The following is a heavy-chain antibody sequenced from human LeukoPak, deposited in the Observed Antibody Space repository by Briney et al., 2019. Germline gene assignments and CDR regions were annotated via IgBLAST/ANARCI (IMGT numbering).Heavy chain of an antibody. CDR3: ARDSNDLGPLEQGWFDP. V-gene: IGHV3-11*01. Sequence: GGSLRLSCAAPGFTFSDYYMSWTRQAPGKGLEWVSYISSSGSTIYYADSVKGRFTISRDNAKNSLYLQMNSLRAEDTAVYYCARDSNDLGPLEQGWFDPWGQGTLVTVSS. CDR1: GFTFSDYY. J-gene: IGHJ5*02. D-gene: IGHD3-3*01. CDR2: ISSSGSTI.